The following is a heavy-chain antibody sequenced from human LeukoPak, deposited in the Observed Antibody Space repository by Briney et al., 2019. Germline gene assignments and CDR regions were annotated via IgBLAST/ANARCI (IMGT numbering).Heavy chain of an antibody. CDR3: ARALRGYSDNESGGY. J-gene: IGHJ4*02. D-gene: IGHD5-12*01. V-gene: IGHV3-21*01. Sequence: GGSLRLSCAASGFTFSSYTMNWVRQAPGKGLERVSSISSSSSYIYYADSVKGRFTISRDNAKNSLYLQMNSLRAEDTAVYYCARALRGYSDNESGGYWGQGTLVTVSS. CDR1: GFTFSSYT. CDR2: ISSSSSYI.